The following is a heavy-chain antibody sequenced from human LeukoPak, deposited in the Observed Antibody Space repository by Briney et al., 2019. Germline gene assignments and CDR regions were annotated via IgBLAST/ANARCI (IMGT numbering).Heavy chain of an antibody. D-gene: IGHD3-22*01. V-gene: IGHV4-61*08. CDR1: GGSISSGGYY. J-gene: IGHJ4*02. Sequence: SETLSLTCTVSGGSISSGGYYWSWIRQPPGKGLEWIGYIYYSGSTNYNPSLKSRVTISVDTSKNQFSLKLSSVTAADTAVYYCASTPSYYYDSSGYYYFDYWGQGTLVTVSS. CDR2: IYYSGST. CDR3: ASTPSYYYDSSGYYYFDY.